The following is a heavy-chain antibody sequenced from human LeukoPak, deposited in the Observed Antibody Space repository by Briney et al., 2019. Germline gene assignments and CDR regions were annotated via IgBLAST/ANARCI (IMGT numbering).Heavy chain of an antibody. V-gene: IGHV4-39*01. CDR1: GGSISSSSYY. CDR3: ARLTSNIPKYLDY. J-gene: IGHJ4*02. CDR2: IYYSGST. D-gene: IGHD2-2*02. Sequence: SETLSLTCTVSGGSISSSSYYWGWIRQPPGKGLEWIGSIYYSGSTYYNPSLKSRVTISVDTSKNHFSLKLSSVTAADTAVYYCARLTSNIPKYLDYWGQGTLVTVSS.